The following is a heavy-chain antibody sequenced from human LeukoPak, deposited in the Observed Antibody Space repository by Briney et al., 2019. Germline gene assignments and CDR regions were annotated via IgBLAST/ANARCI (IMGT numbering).Heavy chain of an antibody. Sequence: GGSLRLSCAASGFTFSSYAMSWVRQAPGKGLEWVSSISNSGGRTFYTDSVKGRFTISSDNSKITLYLQMNSLRAEDTAVYYCAKSYNGYESKPDYWGQGTLVTVSS. CDR1: GFTFSSYA. D-gene: IGHD5-12*01. J-gene: IGHJ4*02. CDR2: ISNSGGRT. V-gene: IGHV3-23*01. CDR3: AKSYNGYESKPDY.